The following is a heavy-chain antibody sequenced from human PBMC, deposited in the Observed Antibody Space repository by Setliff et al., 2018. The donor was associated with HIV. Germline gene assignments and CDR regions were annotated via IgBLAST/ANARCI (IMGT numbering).Heavy chain of an antibody. CDR2: ISSSGSYT. V-gene: IGHV3-21*01. J-gene: IGHJ4*02. CDR3: ARLLRGGGDYFDY. Sequence: AGGSLRLSCAASGFTFNNFNMNWVRQAPGKGLEWVSSISSSGSYTYYADSMKGRFTISRDNAKNSLYLQMDSLRAEDTAIYYCARLLRGGGDYFDYWGQGTLVTVSS. D-gene: IGHD3-10*01. CDR1: GFTFNNFN.